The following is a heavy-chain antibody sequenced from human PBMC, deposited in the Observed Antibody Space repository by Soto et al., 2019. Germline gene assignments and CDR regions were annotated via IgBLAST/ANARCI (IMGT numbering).Heavy chain of an antibody. V-gene: IGHV3-21*01. D-gene: IGHD3-3*01. CDR1: GFSFSSYS. CDR3: ARLEWPYYFDP. CDR2: ITTSSNYI. J-gene: IGHJ4*02. Sequence: GGSLRLSCAASGFSFSSYSRDWVRQAPGKGLEWVSSITTSSNYIYYADSVKGRFTISRDNAKSSLYLQIASLRDDETDVYYCARLEWPYYFDPWGQGTLVTVSS.